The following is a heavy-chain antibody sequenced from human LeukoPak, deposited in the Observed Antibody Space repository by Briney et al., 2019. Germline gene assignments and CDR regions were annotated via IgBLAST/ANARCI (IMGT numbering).Heavy chain of an antibody. CDR2: ISGSGGST. CDR3: AGLVDYYYYYMDV. V-gene: IGHV3-23*01. CDR1: GFTFSSYG. J-gene: IGHJ6*03. Sequence: LPGGSLRLSCAASGFTFSSYGMSWVRQAPGKGLEWVSAISGSGGSTYYADSVKGRFTISRDNSKNTLYLQMNSLRAEDTAVYYCAGLVDYYYYYMDVWGKGTTVTISS. D-gene: IGHD3/OR15-3a*01.